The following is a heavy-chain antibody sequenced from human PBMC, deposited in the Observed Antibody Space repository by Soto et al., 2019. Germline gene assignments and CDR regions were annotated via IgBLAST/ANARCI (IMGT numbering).Heavy chain of an antibody. J-gene: IGHJ5*02. Sequence: QVQLVESGGGVVQPGRSLRLSCAAAGFTFSSYGMHWVRQAPGKGLEWVAVISYDGSNKYYADSVKGRFTISRDNSKNTLYMQMNSLRAEDTAVYYCVGENWFDPWGQGTLVTVSS. D-gene: IGHD3-10*01. CDR1: GFTFSSYG. CDR2: ISYDGSNK. V-gene: IGHV3-30*03. CDR3: VGENWFDP.